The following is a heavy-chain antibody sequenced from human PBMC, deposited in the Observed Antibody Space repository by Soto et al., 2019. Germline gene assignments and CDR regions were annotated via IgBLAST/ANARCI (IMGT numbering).Heavy chain of an antibody. V-gene: IGHV3-43*01. CDR3: AKDEVDGQYGMDV. D-gene: IGHD5-12*01. CDR1: GFTFDDYT. CDR2: ISWDGGST. Sequence: EVQLVESGGVVVQPGGSLRLSCAASGFTFDDYTMHWVRQAPGKGLEWVSLISWDGGSTYYADSVKGRFTISRDNSKNTLYLQMNSLRTEDTALYYCAKDEVDGQYGMDVWGQGTMVTVSS. J-gene: IGHJ6*02.